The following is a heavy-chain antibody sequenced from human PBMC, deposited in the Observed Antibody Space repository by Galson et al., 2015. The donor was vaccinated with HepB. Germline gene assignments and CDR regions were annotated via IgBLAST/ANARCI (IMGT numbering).Heavy chain of an antibody. J-gene: IGHJ4*02. CDR3: ARGTQGGYSYGY. V-gene: IGHV3-53*01. CDR1: GFTVSSNY. Sequence: SLRLSCAASGFTVSSNYMSWVRQAPGKGLEWVSVIYSGGSTYYADSVKGRFTISRDNSKNTLYLRMNSLRAEDTAVYYCARGTQGGYSYGYWGQGTLVTVSS. D-gene: IGHD5-18*01. CDR2: IYSGGST.